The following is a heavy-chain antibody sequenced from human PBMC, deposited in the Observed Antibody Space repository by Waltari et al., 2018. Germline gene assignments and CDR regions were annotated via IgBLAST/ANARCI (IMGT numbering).Heavy chain of an antibody. CDR3: ARADYDVTHVDY. J-gene: IGHJ4*02. V-gene: IGHV4-38-2*01. D-gene: IGHD3-22*01. Sequence: QVQLQESGPGRVKPPEPLSLPCAVSGYPLGSGYSGGWSRQPPGKGLEWIGNIYHSGSTYYNPSLKSRVTISVDTSKNQFSLKLSSVTAADTAVYYCARADYDVTHVDYWGQGTLVTVSS. CDR1: GYPLGSGYS. CDR2: IYHSGST.